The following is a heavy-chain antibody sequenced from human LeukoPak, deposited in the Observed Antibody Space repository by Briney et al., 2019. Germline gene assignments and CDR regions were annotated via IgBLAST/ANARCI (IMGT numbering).Heavy chain of an antibody. D-gene: IGHD3-10*01. CDR3: ARDGEYGTGSYYRGCFDY. J-gene: IGHJ4*02. Sequence: ASVKVSCKASGYSFTAFYIHWVRQAPGQGLEWMGWIHPRSGETNYAYKFRGRVTMTRDTSISTTYMDLGSLGSNDTAVYYCARDGEYGTGSYYRGCFDYWGQGTLVTVSS. CDR2: IHPRSGET. V-gene: IGHV1-2*02. CDR1: GYSFTAFY.